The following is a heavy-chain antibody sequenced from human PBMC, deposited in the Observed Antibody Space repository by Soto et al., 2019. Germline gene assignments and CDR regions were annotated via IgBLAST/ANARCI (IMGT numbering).Heavy chain of an antibody. CDR1: GYTFTSYA. CDR2: INAGNGNT. J-gene: IGHJ6*02. CDR3: AGAGLGEYYYYGMDV. Sequence: QVQLVQSGAEVKKPGASVKVSCKASGYTFTSYAMHWVRQAPGQRLEWMGWINAGNGNTKYSQKFQGRVTNTRDTSASTAYMEHGSLRSEDTAVYYCAGAGLGEYYYYGMDVWGQGTTVTVSS. D-gene: IGHD4-17*01. V-gene: IGHV1-3*01.